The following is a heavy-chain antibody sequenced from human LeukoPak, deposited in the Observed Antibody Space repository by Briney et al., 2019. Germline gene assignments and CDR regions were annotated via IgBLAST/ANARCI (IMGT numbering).Heavy chain of an antibody. D-gene: IGHD4-17*01. J-gene: IGHJ4*02. V-gene: IGHV3-74*01. CDR3: ARDQLGDGDYLFDS. CDR2: INGDGSST. Sequence: GGSLRLSCAASGFTFSRYWMHWVRHAPGKGLVWVSRINGDGSSTTYADSVKGRFTISRDDAKNTLYLQMDSLRAEDTAVYYCARDQLGDGDYLFDSWGQGILVTVSS. CDR1: GFTFSRYW.